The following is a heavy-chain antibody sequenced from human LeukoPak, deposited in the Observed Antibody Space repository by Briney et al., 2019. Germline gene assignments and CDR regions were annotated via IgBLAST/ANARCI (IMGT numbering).Heavy chain of an antibody. V-gene: IGHV6-1*01. CDR2: TYFRSRWYY. J-gene: IGHJ3*02. CDR1: GDSVSSNSAA. D-gene: IGHD5-12*01. Sequence: SQTLSLTCVISGDSVSSNSAAWNWIRQSPSRGLEWLGRTYFRSRWYYDYAVSLKGRITINPDTSKNQFSLQLRSVIPEDTSLYYCARDSGYWLDALDSWGQGTMVTVSS. CDR3: ARDSGYWLDALDS.